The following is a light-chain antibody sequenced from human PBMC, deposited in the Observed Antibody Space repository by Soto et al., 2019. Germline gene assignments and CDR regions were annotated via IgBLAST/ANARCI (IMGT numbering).Light chain of an antibody. J-gene: IGKJ1*01. Sequence: VLTQSPGTLSLSLGDRATLSCRASQTVDHAYVAWYQQIPGQAPSLLVYGASTRATDVPERFSGSGSGTDFTLTISRLEHEDSAVYYCQQYGNSPWTFGQGTKVEIK. CDR2: GAS. CDR3: QQYGNSPWT. CDR1: QTVDHAY. V-gene: IGKV3-20*01.